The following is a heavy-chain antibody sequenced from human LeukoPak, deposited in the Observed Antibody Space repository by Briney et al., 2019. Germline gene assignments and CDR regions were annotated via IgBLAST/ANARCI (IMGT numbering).Heavy chain of an antibody. Sequence: PGGSLRLSCAASGFTFSSYAMHWVRQAPGKGPEWVAVISYDGSNKYYADSVKGRFTISRDNSKNTLYLQMNSLRAEDTAVYYCARDGGLEFGYWGQGTLVTVSS. J-gene: IGHJ4*02. D-gene: IGHD3-3*01. V-gene: IGHV3-30-3*01. CDR3: ARDGGLEFGY. CDR2: ISYDGSNK. CDR1: GFTFSSYA.